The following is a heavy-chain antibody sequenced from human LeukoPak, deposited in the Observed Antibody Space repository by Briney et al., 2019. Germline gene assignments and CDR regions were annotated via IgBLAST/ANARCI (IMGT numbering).Heavy chain of an antibody. D-gene: IGHD5-18*01. V-gene: IGHV4-59*12. Sequence: SETLSLTRTASGGSISSYYWSWIRQPPGKGLEWIGYIYYSGSTNYNPSLKSRVTMSVDTSKNQFSLKLSSVTAADTAVYYCARVRGYSYGPFDYWGQGALVTVSS. CDR1: GGSISSYY. CDR3: ARVRGYSYGPFDY. CDR2: IYYSGST. J-gene: IGHJ4*02.